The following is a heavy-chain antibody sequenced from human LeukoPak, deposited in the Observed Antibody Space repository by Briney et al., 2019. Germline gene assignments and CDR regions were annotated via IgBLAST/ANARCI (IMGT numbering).Heavy chain of an antibody. Sequence: EASVKVSCKASGYTFTGYYMHWVRQAPGQGLEWMGWINPNSGGTNYAQKFQGRVTITRNTSISTAYMELSSLRSEDTAVYYCARGAVPAAKTINPFEDAFDIWGQGTMVTVSS. CDR3: ARGAVPAAKTINPFEDAFDI. V-gene: IGHV1-2*02. J-gene: IGHJ3*02. CDR1: GYTFTGYY. CDR2: INPNSGGT. D-gene: IGHD2-2*01.